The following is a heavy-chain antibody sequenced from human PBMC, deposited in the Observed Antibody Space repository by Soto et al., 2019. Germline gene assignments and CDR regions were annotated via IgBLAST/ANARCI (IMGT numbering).Heavy chain of an antibody. CDR3: ALATRSGSGRNYYYYGMDV. D-gene: IGHD5-12*01. Sequence: GSLRRSCAASGLPFSIHAMSWVRPAPGKGLEWVSCISGSGDSTYYADSVKGRFTISRDNSKNTLFLQMSSLRAEDTAIYYCALATRSGSGRNYYYYGMDVWGQGTTVTVSS. CDR1: GLPFSIHA. V-gene: IGHV3-23*01. CDR2: ISGSGDST. J-gene: IGHJ6*02.